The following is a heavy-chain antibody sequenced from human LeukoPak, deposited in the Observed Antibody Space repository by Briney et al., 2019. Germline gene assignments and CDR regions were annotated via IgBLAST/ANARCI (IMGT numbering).Heavy chain of an antibody. J-gene: IGHJ4*02. CDR2: ISGYNDNT. V-gene: IGHV1-18*01. CDR1: LYTFTTDG. D-gene: IGHD3-22*01. CDR3: ARNYYDNSGYYYFDY. Sequence: APVKVSCKASLYTFTTDGISWGRQAPGQGLEWMGWISGYNDNTKYAQKLQGRVTMTTDTSMSTAYMELRSLRSDDTAVYYCARNYYDNSGYYYFDYWGQGTLVTVSS.